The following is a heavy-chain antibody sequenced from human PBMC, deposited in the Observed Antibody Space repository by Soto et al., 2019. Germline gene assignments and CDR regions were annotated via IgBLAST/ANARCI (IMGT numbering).Heavy chain of an antibody. CDR3: ARHGGYCSGGSCYSGAFDI. CDR2: IYYSGST. Sequence: QLQLQESGPGLVKPSETLSLTCTVSGGSISSSSYYWGWIRQPPGKGLEWIGSIYYSGSTYYNPSLKSRDIISVDTSKNQLSLKLSSVAAADTAVYYCARHGGYCSGGSCYSGAFDIWGQGTMVTVSS. J-gene: IGHJ3*02. D-gene: IGHD2-15*01. V-gene: IGHV4-39*01. CDR1: GGSISSSSYY.